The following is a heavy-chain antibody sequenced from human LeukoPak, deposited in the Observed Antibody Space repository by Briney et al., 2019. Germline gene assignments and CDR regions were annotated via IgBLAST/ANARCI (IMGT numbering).Heavy chain of an antibody. D-gene: IGHD3-22*01. Sequence: SETLSLTCTVSGGSISSSSHYWGWIRQPPGKGLEWIGSIYYSGSTYYNPSLKSRVTISVDTSKNQFSLKLSSVTAADTAVYYCARQPSYDSSGYCDYWGQGTLVTVSS. J-gene: IGHJ4*02. CDR2: IYYSGST. CDR3: ARQPSYDSSGYCDY. CDR1: GGSISSSSHY. V-gene: IGHV4-39*01.